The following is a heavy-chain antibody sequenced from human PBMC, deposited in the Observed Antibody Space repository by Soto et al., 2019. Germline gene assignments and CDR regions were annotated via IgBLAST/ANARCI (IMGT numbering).Heavy chain of an antibody. Sequence: ASVTVSCKASGYTFTSYGISWVRQAPGQGLEWMGWISAYNGNTNYAQKLQGRVTMTTDTSTSTAYMELRSLRSDDTAVYYCARGYYDSSGYYPIPLSAFDYWGQGALVTVSS. J-gene: IGHJ4*02. CDR1: GYTFTSYG. V-gene: IGHV1-18*04. D-gene: IGHD3-22*01. CDR3: ARGYYDSSGYYPIPLSAFDY. CDR2: ISAYNGNT.